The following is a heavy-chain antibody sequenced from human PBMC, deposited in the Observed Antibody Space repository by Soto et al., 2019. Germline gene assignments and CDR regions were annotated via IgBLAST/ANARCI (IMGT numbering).Heavy chain of an antibody. J-gene: IGHJ4*02. CDR1: GFAFSDFG. CDR3: ARDPGQGEGMDY. CDR2: IWHDGKNK. V-gene: IGHV3-33*01. Sequence: QVQVVESGGGVVQPGRSLRLSCAASGFAFSDFGMHWVRQAPGKGLEWVAVIWHDGKNKDYANYAKGRFTISRDNPRKILYLERNSRRVEDTAVYSCARDPGQGEGMDYWGQGQGVTVSS.